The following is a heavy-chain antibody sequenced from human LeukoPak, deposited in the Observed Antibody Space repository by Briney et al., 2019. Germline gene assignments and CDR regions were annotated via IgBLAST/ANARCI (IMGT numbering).Heavy chain of an antibody. V-gene: IGHV5-51*01. CDR3: ARRPWDSWDPAGYYFDY. CDR2: IYPGDSDT. D-gene: IGHD1-26*01. Sequence: GESLKISCKGPGYSFTSYWIGWVRQMPGKGLEWMGIIYPGDSDTRYSPSFQGQVTISADKSISTAYLQWSSLKASDTAMYYCARRPWDSWDPAGYYFDYWGQGTLVTVSS. CDR1: GYSFTSYW. J-gene: IGHJ4*02.